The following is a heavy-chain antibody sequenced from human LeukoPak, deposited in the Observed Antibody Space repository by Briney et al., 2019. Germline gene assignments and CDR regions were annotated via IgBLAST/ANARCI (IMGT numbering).Heavy chain of an antibody. Sequence: SETLSLTCAVNGGSFSGYYWTWIRQPPGKGLEWIGEINHSGSTNYNPSLKSRVTISVDTSKNQFSLKLNSVTAADTAVYYCARGGECGSCDGFDMWGQGIMVTVSS. J-gene: IGHJ3*02. CDR1: GGSFSGYY. CDR3: ARGGECGSCDGFDM. V-gene: IGHV4-34*01. CDR2: INHSGST. D-gene: IGHD2-15*01.